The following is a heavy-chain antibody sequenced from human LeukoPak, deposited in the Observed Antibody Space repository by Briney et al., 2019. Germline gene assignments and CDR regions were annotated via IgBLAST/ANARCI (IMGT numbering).Heavy chain of an antibody. CDR2: IDPNSGGT. V-gene: IGHV1-2*02. CDR1: GYTFTGYY. Sequence: ASVKVSCKASGYTFTGYYMHWVRQAPGQGLEWMGWIDPNSGGTNYAQKFQGRVTMTRDTSISTAYMELSRLRSDDTAVYYCARDWNPFIAPRTGWFDPWGQGTLVTVSS. D-gene: IGHD1-1*01. J-gene: IGHJ5*02. CDR3: ARDWNPFIAPRTGWFDP.